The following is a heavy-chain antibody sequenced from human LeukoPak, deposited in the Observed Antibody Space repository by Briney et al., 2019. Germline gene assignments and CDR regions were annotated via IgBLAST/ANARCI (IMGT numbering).Heavy chain of an antibody. CDR3: KGKYYYDSSGYYYVYY. J-gene: IGHJ4*02. D-gene: IGHD3-22*01. Sequence: SETLSLTCAVSGYSISSCYFWGWIRQSPRKGLGWIGSIYHSGSTYYNPSLKSRVTISVDTSKNQFSLKLSSVTAADTAVYYCKGKYYYDSSGYYYVYYWGQGTLVTVSS. V-gene: IGHV4-38-2*01. CDR2: IYHSGST. CDR1: GYSISSCYF.